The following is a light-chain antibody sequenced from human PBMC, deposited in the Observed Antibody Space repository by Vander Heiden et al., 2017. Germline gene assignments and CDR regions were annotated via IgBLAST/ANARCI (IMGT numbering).Light chain of an antibody. Sequence: DIQMTQSPSSPSASVGDRVTITCRASQSISSYLNWYQQKPGKAPNLLIYAASSLQSGVPSRFSGSGSGTDFTLTISSLQPEDFATYYCQQSHSTPWTFGQGTKVEYK. V-gene: IGKV1-39*01. CDR2: AAS. J-gene: IGKJ1*01. CDR1: QSISSY. CDR3: QQSHSTPWT.